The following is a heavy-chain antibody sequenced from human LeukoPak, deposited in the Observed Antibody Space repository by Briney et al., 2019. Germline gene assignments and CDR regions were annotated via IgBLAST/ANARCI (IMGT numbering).Heavy chain of an antibody. J-gene: IGHJ4*02. V-gene: IGHV4-59*12. CDR2: VHYSGTT. CDR1: DGSITNYD. CDR3: ARTSYSSSSLDY. Sequence: SETLSLTCTVSDGSITNYDWSWVRQPPGKGLEFIGHVHYSGTTNYNPSLRSRVTISIDTSKKHFFLKLSSVTAADTAVYYRARTSYSSSSLDYWGQGTLVTVSS. D-gene: IGHD6-6*01.